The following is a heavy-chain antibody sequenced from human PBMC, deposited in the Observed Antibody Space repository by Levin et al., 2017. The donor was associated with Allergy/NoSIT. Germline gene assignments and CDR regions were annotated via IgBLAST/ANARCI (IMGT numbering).Heavy chain of an antibody. J-gene: IGHJ5*02. CDR1: GYTFTSYA. D-gene: IGHD1-7*01. Sequence: GESLKISCKASGYTFTSYAMNWVRQAPGQGLEWMGWINTNTGNPTYAQGFTGRFVFSLDTSVSTAYLQISSLKAEDTAVYYCARVDWNYVGWFDPWGQGTLVTVSS. CDR3: ARVDWNYVGWFDP. CDR2: INTNTGNP. V-gene: IGHV7-4-1*02.